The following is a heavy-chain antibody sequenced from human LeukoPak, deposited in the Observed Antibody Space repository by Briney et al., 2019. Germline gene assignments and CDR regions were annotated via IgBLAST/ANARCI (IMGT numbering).Heavy chain of an antibody. CDR2: IYESGRT. J-gene: IGHJ4*02. D-gene: IGHD1-26*01. CDR1: GYSISSGHY. CDR3: AREGGGTDSFDY. V-gene: IGHV4-38-2*02. Sequence: SETLSLTCAVSGYSISSGHYWGRIRQPPGKGLEWIGIIYESGRTYYNPHLKSRVTISVDTSENQFSLKLSSVTATDTAVYYCAREGGGTDSFDYWGQGTLVAVSA.